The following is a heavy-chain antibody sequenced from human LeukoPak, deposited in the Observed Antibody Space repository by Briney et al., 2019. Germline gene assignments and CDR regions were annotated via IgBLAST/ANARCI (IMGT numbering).Heavy chain of an antibody. V-gene: IGHV4-34*01. Sequence: SETLSLTCAGYGGSFSSYFWTWIRQTPGKGLEWIGEINHSGTTNYNPSLKSRVTMSVDTTKDQFSLKLMSVTAADTGVYYCARRRKVVRAGFDYWGQGTRVIVSS. J-gene: IGHJ4*02. D-gene: IGHD2-21*01. CDR1: GGSFSSYF. CDR3: ARRRKVVRAGFDY. CDR2: INHSGTT.